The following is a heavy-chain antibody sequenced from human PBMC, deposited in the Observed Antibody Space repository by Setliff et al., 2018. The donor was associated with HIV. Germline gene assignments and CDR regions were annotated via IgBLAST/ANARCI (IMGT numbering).Heavy chain of an antibody. V-gene: IGHV4-39*07. CDR3: ARSLVPSGYYYGRHAFDI. D-gene: IGHD3-22*01. J-gene: IGHJ3*02. CDR1: DGSISRTSYY. Sequence: PSETLSLTCTVSDGSISRTSYYWGWIRQPPGRGLEWIGSVYYTGNTNYNPSFKSRVTISVDTSKNQFSLRVNSVTAADTAVYYCARSLVPSGYYYGRHAFDIWGQGTKVTVSS. CDR2: VYYTGNT.